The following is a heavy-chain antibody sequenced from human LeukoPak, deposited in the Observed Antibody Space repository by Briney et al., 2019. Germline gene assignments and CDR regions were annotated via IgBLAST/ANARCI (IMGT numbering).Heavy chain of an antibody. CDR1: GFAFSSYA. CDR3: AKSLYCSGGSCLEYFQH. CDR2: ISGSGGST. V-gene: IGHV3-23*01. D-gene: IGHD2-15*01. J-gene: IGHJ1*01. Sequence: GGSLRLSCAASGFAFSSYAMSWVRQAPGKGLEWVSAISGSGGSTYYADSVKGRFTISRDNSKNTLYLQMNSLRAEDTAVYYCAKSLYCSGGSCLEYFQHWGQGTLVTVSS.